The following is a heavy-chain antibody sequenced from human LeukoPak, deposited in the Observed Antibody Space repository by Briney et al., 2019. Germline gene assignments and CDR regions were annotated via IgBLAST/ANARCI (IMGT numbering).Heavy chain of an antibody. D-gene: IGHD6-19*01. CDR2: IYSGGST. CDR1: GFPVSSNY. CDR3: ARGAYSRGWTTFDY. Sequence: PGGSLRLSCAASGFPVSSNYMSWVRQAPGKGLEWVSIIYSGGSTFYADSVKGRFTISRDNSKNTLYVQMNSLRAEDTAVYYCARGAYSRGWTTFDYWGQGILVTVSS. V-gene: IGHV3-53*05. J-gene: IGHJ4*02.